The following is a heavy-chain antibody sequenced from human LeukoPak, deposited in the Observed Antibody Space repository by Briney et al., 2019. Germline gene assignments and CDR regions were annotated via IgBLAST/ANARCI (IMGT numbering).Heavy chain of an antibody. Sequence: PGRSLRLSCAASGFTFDDYAMHWVRQAPGKGLEWVSGISWNSGSIGYADSVKGRFTISRDNAKNSLYLQMNSLRAEDTALYYCASTAGYSYGYGYWGQGTLATVSS. V-gene: IGHV3-9*01. CDR3: ASTAGYSYGYGY. J-gene: IGHJ4*02. CDR2: ISWNSGSI. D-gene: IGHD5-18*01. CDR1: GFTFDDYA.